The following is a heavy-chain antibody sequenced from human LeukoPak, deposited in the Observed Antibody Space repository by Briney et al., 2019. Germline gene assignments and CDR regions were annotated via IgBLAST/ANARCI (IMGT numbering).Heavy chain of an antibody. CDR2: IIPIFGTA. CDR3: ARTGSIAAAGTMTYFDY. D-gene: IGHD6-13*01. CDR1: GGTFSSYA. V-gene: IGHV1-69*05. Sequence: SVKVSCKASGGTFSSYAISWVRQAPGQGLEWMGRIIPIFGTANYAQKFQGRVTITTDESTSTAYMELNSLRSEDTAVYYCARTGSIAAAGTMTYFDYWGQGTLVTASS. J-gene: IGHJ4*02.